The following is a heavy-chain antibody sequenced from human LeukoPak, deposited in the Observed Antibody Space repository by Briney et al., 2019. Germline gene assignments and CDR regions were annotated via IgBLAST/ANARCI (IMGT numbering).Heavy chain of an antibody. CDR2: ISAYNGNT. D-gene: IGHD3-10*01. CDR3: ARDAYYGSGSYYPSP. Sequence: ASVKVSCKASGYTFTSYGISWVRQAPGQGPEWMGWISAYNGNTNYAQKLQGRVTMTTDTSTSTAYMELRSLRSDDTAVYYCARDAYYGSGSYYPSPWGQGTLVTVSS. CDR1: GYTFTSYG. J-gene: IGHJ5*02. V-gene: IGHV1-18*04.